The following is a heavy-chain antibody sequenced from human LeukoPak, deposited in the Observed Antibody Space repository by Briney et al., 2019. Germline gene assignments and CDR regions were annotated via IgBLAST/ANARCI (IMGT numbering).Heavy chain of an antibody. CDR2: ISAYNGNT. CDR1: GYTFTSYG. J-gene: IGHJ5*02. V-gene: IGHV1-18*01. Sequence: ASVKVSCKASGYTFTSYGISWVRQAPGQGLEWMGWISAYNGNTNYAQKLQGRVTMTTDTSTSTAYMELRSLRSDDTAVYYCARDLGPIFVVVASGWFDPWGQGTLVTVSS. CDR3: ARDLGPIFVVVASGWFDP. D-gene: IGHD2-15*01.